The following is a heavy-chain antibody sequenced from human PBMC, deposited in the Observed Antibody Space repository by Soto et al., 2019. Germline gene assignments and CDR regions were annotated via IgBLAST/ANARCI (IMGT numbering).Heavy chain of an antibody. CDR2: ISYDGSNK. CDR1: GFTFSSYA. J-gene: IGHJ5*02. D-gene: IGHD1-26*01. CDR3: ARPTRKPGIVGATKVSWFDP. Sequence: GGSLRLSCAASGFTFSSYAMHWVRQAPGKGLEWVAVISYDGSNKYYADSVKGRFTISRDNSKNTLYLQMNSLRAEDTAVYYCARPTRKPGIVGATKVSWFDPWGQGTLVTVSS. V-gene: IGHV3-30-3*01.